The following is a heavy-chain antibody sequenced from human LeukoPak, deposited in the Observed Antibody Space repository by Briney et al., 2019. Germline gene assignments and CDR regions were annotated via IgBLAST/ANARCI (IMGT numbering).Heavy chain of an antibody. CDR3: AGTGGSLDFDY. J-gene: IGHJ4*02. Sequence: GSLRLSCAASGFTFSSYSMNWVRQAPGKGLEWIGSIYHSGTTYYNPSLKSRVTISVDTSKNQFSLKLSSVTAADTAVYYCAGTGGSLDFDYWGQGILVTVSS. CDR2: IYHSGTT. D-gene: IGHD1-26*01. V-gene: IGHV4-38-2*01. CDR1: GFTFSSYS.